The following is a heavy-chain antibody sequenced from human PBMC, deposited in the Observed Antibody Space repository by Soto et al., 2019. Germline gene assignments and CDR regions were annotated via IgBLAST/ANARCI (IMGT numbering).Heavy chain of an antibody. D-gene: IGHD2-15*01. V-gene: IGHV1-3*01. CDR2: INAGNGNT. CDR3: ARGGWVAAYSHFDY. J-gene: IGHJ4*02. Sequence: QVQLVQSGAEVKKPGASVKVSCKASGYTFTSYAMHWVRQAPGQRLEWMGWINAGNGNTKYSQKFQGRVTITRDTSASTAYMELSSLRSEDTAVYYCARGGWVAAYSHFDYWGQGTLVTVSS. CDR1: GYTFTSYA.